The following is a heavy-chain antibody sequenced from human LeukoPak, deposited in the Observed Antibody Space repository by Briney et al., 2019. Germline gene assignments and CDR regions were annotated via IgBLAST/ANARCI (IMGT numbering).Heavy chain of an antibody. CDR1: GFTFSFYS. J-gene: IGHJ4*02. D-gene: IGHD1-26*01. CDR3: ARDIGGSYSAIDY. V-gene: IGHV3-21*05. CDR2: ISGSGSDI. Sequence: GGSLRLSCAGSGFTFSFYSLNWVRQAPGRGLEWVSFISGSGSDIFYADSVKGRFTIPRDNAKNSVSLQMDSLRGDDTAVYYCARDIGGSYSAIDYWGRGTLVTVSS.